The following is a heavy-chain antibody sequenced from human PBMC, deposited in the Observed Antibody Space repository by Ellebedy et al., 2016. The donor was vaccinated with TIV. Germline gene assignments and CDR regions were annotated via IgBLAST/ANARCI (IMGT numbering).Heavy chain of an antibody. V-gene: IGHV2-5*02. CDR2: IYWDDDE. CDR1: GFSLNTSGVG. Sequence: SGPTLVKPTQTLTLTCTFSGFSLNTSGVGVGWIRQAPGEALEWLALIYWDDDERYSPSLKSRLTITKDTSKKKVVLTMTNMDPVDTATDFCVRSIWDDVVYYFDYWGRGTLVTVSS. CDR3: VRSIWDDVVYYFDY. J-gene: IGHJ4*02. D-gene: IGHD1-1*01.